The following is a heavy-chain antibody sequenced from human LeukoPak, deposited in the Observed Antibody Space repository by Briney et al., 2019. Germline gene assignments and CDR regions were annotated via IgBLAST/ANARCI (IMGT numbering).Heavy chain of an antibody. Sequence: GGSLRLSCAASGFTFSSYAMSWVRQAPGKGLEWVSAISGSGGSTYYADSVKGRFTISRDNSKNTLYLRMNSLRAEDTAVYYCAKGDYYDSSGYSDYFDYWGQGTLVTVSS. D-gene: IGHD3-22*01. V-gene: IGHV3-23*01. CDR3: AKGDYYDSSGYSDYFDY. CDR2: ISGSGGST. J-gene: IGHJ4*02. CDR1: GFTFSSYA.